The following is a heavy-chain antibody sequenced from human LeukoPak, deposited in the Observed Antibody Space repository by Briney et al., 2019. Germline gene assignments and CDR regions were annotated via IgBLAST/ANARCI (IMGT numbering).Heavy chain of an antibody. CDR1: GFTFSDYY. V-gene: IGHV3-11*06. Sequence: KPGGSLRLSCAASGFTFSDYYVSWIRQAPGKGLECVSYISSSSSYTNYADSVKGRFTTSRDNAKNSLYLQMNSLRAEDTAVYYCARLLLLWFGEYAPFDYWGQGTLVTVSS. CDR2: ISSSSSYT. CDR3: ARLLLLWFGEYAPFDY. D-gene: IGHD3-10*01. J-gene: IGHJ4*02.